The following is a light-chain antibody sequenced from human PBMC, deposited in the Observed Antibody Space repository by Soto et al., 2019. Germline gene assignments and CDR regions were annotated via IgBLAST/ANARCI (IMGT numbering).Light chain of an antibody. CDR3: QQYNVWPLT. CDR1: QSVSSN. V-gene: IGKV3-15*01. J-gene: IGKJ4*01. Sequence: IVMTQSPATLSVSPGERATISCRASQSVSSNLAWYKQKPGKTPKLLIYVASTRATGIPARFSGSGSGTEFTLTISSLQSEDFAVYYCQQYNVWPLTFGGGTKVEFK. CDR2: VAS.